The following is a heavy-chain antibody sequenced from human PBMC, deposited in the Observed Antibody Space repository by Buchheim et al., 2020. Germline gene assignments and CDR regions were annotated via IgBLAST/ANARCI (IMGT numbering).Heavy chain of an antibody. D-gene: IGHD3-3*01. CDR1: GFTLSNDW. CDR3: ARDVDFKAFDV. Sequence: EVQLVESGGGLVQPGGSLRLSCVASGFTLSNDWMSWVRQTPGKGREWLANINEDGSGTYYVDSVKGRFTISRSNAKNSLYLQMESLRVEDTALYYCARDVDFKAFDVWGQGT. CDR2: INEDGSGT. V-gene: IGHV3-7*04. J-gene: IGHJ3*01.